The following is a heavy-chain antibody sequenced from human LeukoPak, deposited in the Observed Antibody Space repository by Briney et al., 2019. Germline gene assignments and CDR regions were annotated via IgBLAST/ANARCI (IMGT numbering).Heavy chain of an antibody. Sequence: GGSRRLSCAASGFTVSSNYMSWVRQAPGKGLEWVSVIYSGGSTYYADSVKGRFTISRDNSKNTLYLQMNSLRAEDTAVYYCVRGDGNDAFDIWGQGTMVTVSS. V-gene: IGHV3-53*01. J-gene: IGHJ3*02. CDR1: GFTVSSNY. D-gene: IGHD2-21*02. CDR2: IYSGGST. CDR3: VRGDGNDAFDI.